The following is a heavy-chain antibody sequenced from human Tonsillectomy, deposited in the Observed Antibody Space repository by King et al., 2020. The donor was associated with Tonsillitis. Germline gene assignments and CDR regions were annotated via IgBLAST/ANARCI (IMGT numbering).Heavy chain of an antibody. CDR2: INPSSGGP. CDR1: GYTFTGYY. D-gene: IGHD3-3*01. Sequence: QVQLVESGAEVKKPGASLKVSCKASGYTFTGYYIHWVRQAPGQGLEWMGWINPSSGGPNYAQKFQGRVTMTRDTSISTVYMELSRLRSDDTAVYYCARGLWNYFDYWGQGTLVTVSS. V-gene: IGHV1-2*02. CDR3: ARGLWNYFDY. J-gene: IGHJ4*02.